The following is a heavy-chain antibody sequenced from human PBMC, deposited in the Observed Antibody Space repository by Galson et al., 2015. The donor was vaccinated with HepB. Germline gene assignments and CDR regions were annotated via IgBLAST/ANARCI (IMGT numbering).Heavy chain of an antibody. CDR1: GYTFTGYY. CDR2: INPDSGVT. CDR3: AKDATLTA. D-gene: IGHD3-9*01. Sequence: SVKVSCKASGYTFTGYYMRWVRQAPGQGLEWMAWINPDSGVTECAQKFQGRVTLTRDTSISTAYMELSSLRSDDTATYFCAKDATLTAWGRGTLVTVSS. J-gene: IGHJ5*02. V-gene: IGHV1-2*02.